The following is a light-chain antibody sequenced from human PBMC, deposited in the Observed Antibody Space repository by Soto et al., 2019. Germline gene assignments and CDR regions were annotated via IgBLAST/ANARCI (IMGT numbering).Light chain of an antibody. CDR2: GSS. CDR1: QSVSSN. CDR3: PQYNNWPPT. J-gene: IGKJ2*01. Sequence: KGRSRWPPNHSVKQGERATLSCRASQSVSSNLAWYQQKPGQSPRLLLYGSSTRATGIPARFRGSGSGTEFTLTIGSLQSEDFAVYYCPQYNNWPPTLVQGTKL. V-gene: IGKV3-15*01.